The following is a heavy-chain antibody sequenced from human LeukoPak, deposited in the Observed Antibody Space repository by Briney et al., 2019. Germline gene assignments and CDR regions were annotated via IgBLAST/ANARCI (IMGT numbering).Heavy chain of an antibody. Sequence: KPSETLSLTCTVSGGSISSSSYYWSWIRQPPGKGLEWIGEINHSGSTNYNPSLKSRVTISVDTSKNQFSLKLSSVTAADTAVYYCARGYRAFDIWGQGTMVTVSS. D-gene: IGHD4-11*01. CDR1: GGSISSSSYY. V-gene: IGHV4-39*07. CDR3: ARGYRAFDI. J-gene: IGHJ3*02. CDR2: INHSGST.